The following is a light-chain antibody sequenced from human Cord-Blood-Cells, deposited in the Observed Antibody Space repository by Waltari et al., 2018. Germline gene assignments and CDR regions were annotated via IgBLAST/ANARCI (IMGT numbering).Light chain of an antibody. CDR3: QSHDSSLSGSRV. CDR2: GNS. Sequence: QSVLTQPPSVSGAPGQRVTISCTGSSSNIGAGYHVHWYQQLPGTAPKLLIYGNSNRPSGVPDRFSGSKSGTSASLAITGLQAEDEADYYCQSHDSSLSGSRVFGGGTKLTVL. CDR1: SSNIGAGYH. V-gene: IGLV1-40*01. J-gene: IGLJ3*02.